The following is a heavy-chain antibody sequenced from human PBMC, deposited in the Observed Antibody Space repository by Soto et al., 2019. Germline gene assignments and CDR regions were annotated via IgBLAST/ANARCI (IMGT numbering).Heavy chain of an antibody. CDR2: ISYDGSSQ. CDR1: GFSFSLYA. Sequence: QLQLVESGGGVVQPGRSLRLSCAASGFSFSLYAIHWVRQAPGKGLEWVAFISYDGSSQYYADSLKGRFTISRDNSKNTVYLQMNSLRAEDTYVYYCAIELTAAGTEIYYHGLDVWGQGTTVTVSS. J-gene: IGHJ6*02. D-gene: IGHD6-13*01. V-gene: IGHV3-30-3*01. CDR3: AIELTAAGTEIYYHGLDV.